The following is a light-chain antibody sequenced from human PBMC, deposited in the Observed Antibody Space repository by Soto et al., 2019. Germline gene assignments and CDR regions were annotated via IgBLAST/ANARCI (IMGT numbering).Light chain of an antibody. Sequence: PGESATLSCRASQTVSITYLTWYQQKPGQAPRLLIYGASTRATGIPARFSGSGSGTDFTLTINRLEPEDFAVYYCQQYHNTPITFGQGTRLEIK. CDR2: GAS. V-gene: IGKV3-20*01. CDR1: QTVSITY. J-gene: IGKJ5*01. CDR3: QQYHNTPIT.